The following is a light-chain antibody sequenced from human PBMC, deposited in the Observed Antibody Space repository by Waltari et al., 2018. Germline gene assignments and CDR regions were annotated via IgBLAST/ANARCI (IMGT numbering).Light chain of an antibody. Sequence: QSALTQPASVSGSPGQSIPISCTGTSSDVGSYKLVPWYQQHPGTAPKLMIYEANNRPSGGSVRFSGSKPGYTASVTISGRQAEDESDYYCCSYAGSNTWVFGGGTKVTVL. CDR1: SSDVGSYKL. CDR3: CSYAGSNTWV. J-gene: IGLJ3*02. CDR2: EAN. V-gene: IGLV2-23*01.